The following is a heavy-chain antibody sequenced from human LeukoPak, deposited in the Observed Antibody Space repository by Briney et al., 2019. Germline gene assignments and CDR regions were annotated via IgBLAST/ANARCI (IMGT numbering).Heavy chain of an antibody. V-gene: IGHV1-46*01. J-gene: IGHJ1*01. D-gene: IGHD5-18*01. Sequence: ASVKLCCNASGYTFTSYYMPWARQAPGQGLEWMGIIHPSGGSTSYAQKFQGRVTMTRDTSTSTVYMELSSLRSEDTAVYYCARDYSYGYHFQHWGQGTLVTVSS. CDR1: GYTFTSYY. CDR2: IHPSGGST. CDR3: ARDYSYGYHFQH.